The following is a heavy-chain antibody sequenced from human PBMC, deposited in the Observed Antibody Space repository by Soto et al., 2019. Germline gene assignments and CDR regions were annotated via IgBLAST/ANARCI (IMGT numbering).Heavy chain of an antibody. D-gene: IGHD3-10*01. CDR3: ARAPDYYGSGSYYANGMDV. Sequence: SVKVSCKASGGTFSSYAISWVRQAPGQGLEWMGGIIPIFGTANYAQKFQGRVTITADESTSTAYMELSSLRYEDTAVYYCARAPDYYGSGSYYANGMDVWGQGTTVTVSS. CDR2: IIPIFGTA. CDR1: GGTFSSYA. V-gene: IGHV1-69*13. J-gene: IGHJ6*02.